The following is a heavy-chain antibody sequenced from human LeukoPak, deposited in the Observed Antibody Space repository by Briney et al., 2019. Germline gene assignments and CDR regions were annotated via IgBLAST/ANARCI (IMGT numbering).Heavy chain of an antibody. CDR3: AAGGASDY. D-gene: IGHD2-8*02. J-gene: IGHJ4*02. V-gene: IGHV1-18*01. CDR2: ISAYNGNT. Sequence: GASVKVSCKASGYTFTNYGLNWVRQAPGQGLEWMGWISAYNGNTNYAQNLQGRFTMTTDTSTSTAYMELRSLRSDDTAVYYCAAGGASDYWGQGTLVTVSS. CDR1: GYTFTNYG.